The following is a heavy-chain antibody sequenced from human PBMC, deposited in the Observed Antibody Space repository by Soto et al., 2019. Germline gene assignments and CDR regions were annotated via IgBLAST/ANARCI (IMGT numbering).Heavy chain of an antibody. CDR2: TSYDGSIK. Sequence: QVQLVESGGGVVQPGRSLSLSCAASGFNFNNHAMHWVRQAPGKGLEWVAVTSYDGSIKFYPDSVEGRFTISRENSKNTVYLQINSLRPEDTAVYNCARGVDRTFDYWGQGTLVTVSS. CDR3: ARGVDRTFDY. CDR1: GFNFNNHA. V-gene: IGHV3-30-3*01. J-gene: IGHJ4*02.